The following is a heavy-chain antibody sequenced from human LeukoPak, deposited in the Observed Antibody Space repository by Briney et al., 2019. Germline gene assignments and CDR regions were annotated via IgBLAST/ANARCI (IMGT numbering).Heavy chain of an antibody. CDR2: ISGSGGST. CDR1: GFTFSSYT. CDR3: AKDLPRPQWLGYFDY. V-gene: IGHV3-23*01. J-gene: IGHJ4*02. D-gene: IGHD6-19*01. Sequence: GGSLRLSCAASGFTFSSYTMSWVRQAPGKGLEWVSAISGSGGSTYYADSVKGRFTISRDNSKNTLYLQMNSLRAEDTAVYYCAKDLPRPQWLGYFDYWGQGTLVTVSS.